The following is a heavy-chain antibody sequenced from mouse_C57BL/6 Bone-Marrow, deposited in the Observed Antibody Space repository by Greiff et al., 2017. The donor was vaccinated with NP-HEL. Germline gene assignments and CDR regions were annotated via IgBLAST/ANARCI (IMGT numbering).Heavy chain of an antibody. CDR3: TRRNWD. V-gene: IGHV1-15*01. Sequence: VQPQQFGAELVRPGASVTLYCKALGYTFTDYEMHWVKQTPVHGLEWIGAIDPETGGTAYNQKFKGKAILTADKSSSTAYMELRSLTSEDSAVYYCTRRNWDWGQGTLVTVSA. CDR1: GYTFTDYE. D-gene: IGHD4-1*01. J-gene: IGHJ3*01. CDR2: IDPETGGT.